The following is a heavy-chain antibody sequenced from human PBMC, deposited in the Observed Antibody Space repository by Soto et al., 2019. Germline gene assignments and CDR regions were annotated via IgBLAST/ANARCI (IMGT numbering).Heavy chain of an antibody. CDR1: SGSINSFY. D-gene: IGHD1-7*01. CDR3: ARDRIIGTSYSDY. V-gene: IGHV4-4*07. J-gene: IGHJ4*02. CDR2: IHSSGTT. Sequence: KPSETLSLTCTVSSGSINSFYWAWMRQSAGKGLEWIGRIHSSGTTNYNPSLSSRVTMSVDPSKNQFSLRLTSVTAADTAVYYCARDRIIGTSYSDYWGQGILVTVSS.